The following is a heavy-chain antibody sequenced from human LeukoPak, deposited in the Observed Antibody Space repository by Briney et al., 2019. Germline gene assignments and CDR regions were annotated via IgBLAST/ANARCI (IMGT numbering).Heavy chain of an antibody. CDR2: IKQDGSEK. D-gene: IGHD3-10*01. Sequence: GGSLRLSCAASGFTFSSYWMSWVRQAPGKGLEWVANIKQDGSEKYYVDSVKGRFTISRDNAKNSLYLQMNSLRAEDTAVYYCARVVRGVRQGYFDYWGQGTLVTVSS. V-gene: IGHV3-7*04. CDR3: ARVVRGVRQGYFDY. CDR1: GFTFSSYW. J-gene: IGHJ4*02.